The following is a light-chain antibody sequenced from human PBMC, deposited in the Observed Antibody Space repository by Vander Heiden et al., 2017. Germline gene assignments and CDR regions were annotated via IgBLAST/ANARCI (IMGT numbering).Light chain of an antibody. V-gene: IGKV1-39*01. J-gene: IGKJ2*01. Sequence: DIQMTQSPSSILTITCRASQSISSYLNWYQQKPGKAPKLLIYAASSLQSGVPSRFSGSGSGTDFTLTISSLHPEDFATYYCQQSDSTPYTFGQGTKLEIK. CDR2: AAS. CDR3: QQSDSTPYT. CDR1: QSISSY.